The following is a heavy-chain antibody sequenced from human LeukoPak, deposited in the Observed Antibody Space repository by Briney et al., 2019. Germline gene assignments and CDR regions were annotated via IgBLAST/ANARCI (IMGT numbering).Heavy chain of an antibody. D-gene: IGHD1-26*01. V-gene: IGHV3-23*01. CDR1: GFTFSNYA. J-gene: IGHJ6*02. CDR3: AKYRGATSYYAMDV. Sequence: PGGSLRLSCAASGFTFSNYAMTWVRQAPWKELEWVSAIGTSGDRTYYADSVKGRFTISRDNSKDTLYLQMNSLRVEDTALYTCAKYRGATSYYAMDVWGQGTTITVSS. CDR2: IGTSGDRT.